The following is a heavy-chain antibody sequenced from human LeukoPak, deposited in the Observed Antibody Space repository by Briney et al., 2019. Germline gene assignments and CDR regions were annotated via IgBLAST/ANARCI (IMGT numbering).Heavy chain of an antibody. D-gene: IGHD3-9*01. J-gene: IGHJ6*02. CDR2: IYTSGST. CDR3: ARDHYDILTGYFYGMDV. CDR1: GGSISSYY. Sequence: PSETLSLTCTVSGGSISSYYWSWIRQPAGKGLEWIGRIYTSGSTNYNPSLKSRVTMSVDTSKNQLSLKLSSVTAADTAVYYCARDHYDILTGYFYGMDVWGQGTTVTVSS. V-gene: IGHV4-4*07.